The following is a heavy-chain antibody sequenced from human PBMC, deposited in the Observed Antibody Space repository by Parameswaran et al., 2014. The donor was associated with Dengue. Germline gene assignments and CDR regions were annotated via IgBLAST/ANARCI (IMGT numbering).Heavy chain of an antibody. J-gene: IGHJ5*02. CDR3: AHRRMGRAGGHFDP. CDR2: IYWDDDK. D-gene: IGHD1-26*01. V-gene: IGHV2-5*02. Sequence: WIRQPPGKALEWLALIYWDDDKRYSPSLKSRLTITKDTSKNQVVLTMTNMDPVDTATYYCAHRRMGRAGGHFDPWGQGTLVTVSS.